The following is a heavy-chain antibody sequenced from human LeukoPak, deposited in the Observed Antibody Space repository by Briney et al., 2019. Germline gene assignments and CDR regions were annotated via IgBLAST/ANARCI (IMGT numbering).Heavy chain of an antibody. J-gene: IGHJ4*02. V-gene: IGHV1-2*02. CDR2: INPNSGGT. Sequence: GASVKVSCKASGYTFTGYYMHWVRQAPGQGLEWMGWINPNSGGTNYAQKFQGRVTMTRDTSISTAYMELSRLRSDDTAVYYCARAREWRWLQLQEDYFDYWGQGTLVTVSS. CDR1: GYTFTGYY. CDR3: ARAREWRWLQLQEDYFDY. D-gene: IGHD5-12*01.